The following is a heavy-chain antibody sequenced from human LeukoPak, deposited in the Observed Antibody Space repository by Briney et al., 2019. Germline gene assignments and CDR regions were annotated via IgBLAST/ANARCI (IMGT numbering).Heavy chain of an antibody. CDR2: IYHFGST. D-gene: IGHD1-26*01. Sequence: SETLSLTSAVSGYSISSGYYWGWIRQPPGKGLEWIGTIYHFGSTYYNPSLKSRVTISVDTSKNQFSLKLSSVTAADTAVYYCARNSSGSYQWSAFDIWGQGTMVTVSS. V-gene: IGHV4-38-2*01. J-gene: IGHJ3*02. CDR3: ARNSSGSYQWSAFDI. CDR1: GYSISSGYY.